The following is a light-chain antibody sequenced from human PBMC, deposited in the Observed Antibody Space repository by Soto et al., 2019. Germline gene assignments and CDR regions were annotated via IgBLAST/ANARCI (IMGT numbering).Light chain of an antibody. Sequence: EIVLTQSPGTLSLSPGERATLSCRASQSVSRSYLAWYQQKPGQAPRLLIYGASSRATGIPDRFSGSGSGTDVARTISRREAEDFAVYYCQQYGSSPGTFGQGTKVEIK. CDR2: GAS. V-gene: IGKV3-20*01. CDR3: QQYGSSPGT. J-gene: IGKJ1*01. CDR1: QSVSRSY.